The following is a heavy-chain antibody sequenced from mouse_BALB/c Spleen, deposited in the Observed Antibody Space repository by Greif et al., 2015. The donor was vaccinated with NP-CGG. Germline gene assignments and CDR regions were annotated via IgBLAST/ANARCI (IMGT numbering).Heavy chain of an antibody. CDR3: ARRVTTVVATYYYAMDY. D-gene: IGHD1-1*01. Sequence: VQLQQSGAELVKPGASVKLSCKASGYTFTSYWMHWVKQRPGQGLEWIGEINPSNGRTNYNEKFKSKATLTVDKSSSTAYMQLSSLTSEDSAVYYCARRVTTVVATYYYAMDYWGQGTSVTVSS. CDR2: INPSNGRT. CDR1: GYTFTSYW. J-gene: IGHJ4*01. V-gene: IGHV1S81*02.